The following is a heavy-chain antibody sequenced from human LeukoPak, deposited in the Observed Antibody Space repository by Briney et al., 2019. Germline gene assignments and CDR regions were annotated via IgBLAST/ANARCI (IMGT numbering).Heavy chain of an antibody. V-gene: IGHV3-30*02. D-gene: IGHD3-22*01. CDR3: AKKAGSSSGYYFNFDY. CDR1: GFTFSSYG. CDR2: IRSDGNNK. J-gene: IGHJ4*02. Sequence: GGSLRLSCAASGFTFSSYGMHWVRQAPGKGLEWVAFIRSDGNNKYYADSVMGRFTISRDNSKHTLFLQMSSLRAEDTAVYYCAKKAGSSSGYYFNFDYWGQGTLVTVSS.